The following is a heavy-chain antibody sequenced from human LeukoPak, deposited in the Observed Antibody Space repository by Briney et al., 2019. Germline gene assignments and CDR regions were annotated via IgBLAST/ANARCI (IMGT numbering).Heavy chain of an antibody. CDR3: ARAVYGVQACFDL. CDR1: GFTFSSYG. J-gene: IGHJ5*02. Sequence: PGRSLRLSCAASGFTFSSYGMHWVRQAPGKGLEWVAIIWYDGSNKHYTDSVKGRFTISRDNSKNTLDLQMNSLRVEDTAVYYCARAVYGVQACFDLWGQGTLVTVS. CDR2: IWYDGSNK. D-gene: IGHD4-17*01. V-gene: IGHV3-33*01.